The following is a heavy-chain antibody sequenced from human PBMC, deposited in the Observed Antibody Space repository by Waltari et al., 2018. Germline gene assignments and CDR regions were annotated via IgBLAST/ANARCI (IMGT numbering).Heavy chain of an antibody. D-gene: IGHD3-10*01. V-gene: IGHV3-23*01. CDR1: GFTFSSYA. CDR2: LSGGGGMT. J-gene: IGHJ3*02. CDR3: AKGYFPSLLFHDALDM. Sequence: EVQLLESGGDLVQPGRSLTLSCAASGFTFSSYAMSWVRQAPGKWLYWVSTLSGGGGMTYFAESLKGRCTTPRDNSKDILYLHLNNLRGEDTAVYFCAKGYFPSLLFHDALDMWGQGTTVIVS.